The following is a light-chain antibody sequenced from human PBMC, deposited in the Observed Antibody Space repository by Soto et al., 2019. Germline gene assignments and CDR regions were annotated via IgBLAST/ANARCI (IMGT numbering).Light chain of an antibody. J-gene: IGKJ1*01. V-gene: IGKV1-5*01. CDR3: QQYNSFSWT. CDR2: DAS. CDR1: QSISNH. Sequence: DIKMTQSPSSLSASVEDRVIITCRASQSISNHLNWYQQKPGKAPKLLIYDASSLEGGVPSRFSGSGSGTEFTLTISGLQPDDFATYYCQQYNSFSWTFGQGTKVDIK.